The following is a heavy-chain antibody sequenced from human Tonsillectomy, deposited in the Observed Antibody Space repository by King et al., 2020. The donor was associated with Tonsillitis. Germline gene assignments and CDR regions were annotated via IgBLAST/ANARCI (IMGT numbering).Heavy chain of an antibody. Sequence: VQLVESGGGLVKPGGSLRLSCAASGFTFSEAYMSWVRQAPGKGLEWVGRIKSKTDGGTTDYAASVKGRFIMSRDDSKKMLYLQMSSLKTEDTAVYYCSTNTPKLLWFGDVFSIDYWGQGTLVTVPS. D-gene: IGHD3-10*01. V-gene: IGHV3-15*01. J-gene: IGHJ4*02. CDR3: STNTPKLLWFGDVFSIDY. CDR1: GFTFSEAY. CDR2: IKSKTDGGTT.